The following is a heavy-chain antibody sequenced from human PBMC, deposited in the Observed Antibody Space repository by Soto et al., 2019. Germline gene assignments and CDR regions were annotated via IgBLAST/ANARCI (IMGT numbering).Heavy chain of an antibody. V-gene: IGHV3-30*18. J-gene: IGHJ6*02. CDR3: AKCPSSPAPFFYYYGLDV. CDR1: GFTFSTYA. CDR2: ISYDGSN. Sequence: GGSLRLSCAASGFTFSTYAMHWVRQAPGKGLEWVAVISYDGSNNYADSVRGRFTISRDNSQNTLYLHMSGLRPEDTAVYYCAKCPSSPAPFFYYYGLDVWGQGTTVTVSS.